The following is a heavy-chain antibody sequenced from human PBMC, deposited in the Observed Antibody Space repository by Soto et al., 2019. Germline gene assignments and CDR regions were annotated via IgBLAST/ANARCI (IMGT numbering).Heavy chain of an antibody. CDR2: ISGSGGST. CDR1: GFTFSSYA. J-gene: IGHJ4*02. CDR3: AKDLLLWFGELSTHPFDY. V-gene: IGHV3-23*01. D-gene: IGHD3-10*01. Sequence: VGSLRLSCAASGFTFSSYAMSWVRQAPGKGLEWVSAISGSGGSTYYADSVKGRFTISRDNSKNTLYLQMNSLRAEDTAVYYCAKDLLLWFGELSTHPFDYWGQGTLVTVSS.